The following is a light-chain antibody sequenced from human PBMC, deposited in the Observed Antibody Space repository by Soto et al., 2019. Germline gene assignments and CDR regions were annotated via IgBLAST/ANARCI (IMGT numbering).Light chain of an antibody. CDR2: EVS. CDR3: STYTTSTTLYV. J-gene: IGLJ1*01. V-gene: IGLV2-14*01. CDR1: GSDIGVYNY. Sequence: QSALTQPASLSGSPGQSITISCTGTGSDIGVYNYVSWYQQHPGKAPKLMIYEVSNRPSGVSNRFSGSKSGNTASLTISGLQAEDEADYYCSTYTTSTTLYVFGTGTKVT.